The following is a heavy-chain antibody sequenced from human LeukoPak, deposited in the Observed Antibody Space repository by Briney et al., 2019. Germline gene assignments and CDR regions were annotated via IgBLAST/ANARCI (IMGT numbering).Heavy chain of an antibody. D-gene: IGHD3-22*01. CDR2: INHSGST. Sequence: SETLSLTCAVYGGSFSGYYWSWIRQPPGKGLEWIGEINHSGSTNYNPSLKSRVTISVDTSKNRFSLKLSSVTAADTAVYYCARVKYDSSGNDAFDIWGQGTMVTVSS. J-gene: IGHJ3*02. CDR1: GGSFSGYY. V-gene: IGHV4-34*01. CDR3: ARVKYDSSGNDAFDI.